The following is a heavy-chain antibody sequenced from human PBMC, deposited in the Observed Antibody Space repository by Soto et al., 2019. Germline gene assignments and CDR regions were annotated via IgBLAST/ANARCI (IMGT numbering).Heavy chain of an antibody. V-gene: IGHV3-30*18. J-gene: IGHJ4*02. D-gene: IGHD5-12*01. CDR2: ISYDGSNK. Sequence: GGSLRLSCAASGFTFSSYGMQWVRQAPGKGLEWVALISYDGSNKYYADSVKGRFTISRDNSKNTLYLQMNRLRAEDTAVYYCAKEGYSGYGQNDYWGQGTLVTVSS. CDR1: GFTFSSYG. CDR3: AKEGYSGYGQNDY.